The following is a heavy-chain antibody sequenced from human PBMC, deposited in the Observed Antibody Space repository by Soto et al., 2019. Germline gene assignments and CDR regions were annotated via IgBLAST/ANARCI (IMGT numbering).Heavy chain of an antibody. CDR3: VLEGCRRTGCSSLDL. Sequence: EAQLVQSGGGLVQPGGSLQLSCAASGFTFGGSPVHWVRQASGNGLEWVGRIRSDSASSAIAYAASVRGRLNLSSDDSKSTAYLQVNILEVEDTALYYGVLEGCRRTGCSSLDLWGQGTLVTVSS. CDR2: IRSDSASSAI. CDR1: GFTFGGSP. D-gene: IGHD2-2*01. J-gene: IGHJ5*02. V-gene: IGHV3-73*01.